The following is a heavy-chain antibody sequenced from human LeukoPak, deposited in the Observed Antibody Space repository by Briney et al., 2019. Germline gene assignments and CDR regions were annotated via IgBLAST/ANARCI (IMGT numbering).Heavy chain of an antibody. CDR3: ARVSRDSGNYYTFLDY. CDR1: GGPISSGDYY. V-gene: IGHV4-39*07. Sequence: SETLSLTCTVSGGPISSGDYYWGWIRQPPGMGPEWIGSINYRGTTYYTPPLQSRVAISVDTSKNHFSLQLTSVTATDTAVYYCARVSRDSGNYYTFLDYWGQGTLVTVSS. CDR2: INYRGTT. D-gene: IGHD1-26*01. J-gene: IGHJ4*02.